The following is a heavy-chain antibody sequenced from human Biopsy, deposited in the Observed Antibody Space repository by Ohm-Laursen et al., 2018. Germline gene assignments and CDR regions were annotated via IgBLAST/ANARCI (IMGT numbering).Heavy chain of an antibody. D-gene: IGHD6-19*01. Sequence: SETLSLTCTVSGGPFGINSHYWIWIRQPPGKGLEWIGYIDYRGSTKYNPSLRSRVTMSIDTSRNQFSLKLSSVTAADTAVYYCATTTMDTSGWFGNYFDSWGQGTLVTVSA. CDR3: ATTTMDTSGWFGNYFDS. CDR1: GGPFGINSHY. V-gene: IGHV4-61*01. J-gene: IGHJ4*02. CDR2: IDYRGST.